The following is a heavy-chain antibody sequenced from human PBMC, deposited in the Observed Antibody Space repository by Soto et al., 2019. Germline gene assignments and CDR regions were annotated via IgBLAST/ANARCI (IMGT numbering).Heavy chain of an antibody. CDR1: GYTFTSYY. CDR2: INPSGGST. CDR3: ARDPGFGDRSPYYYSYMDV. V-gene: IGHV1-46*03. D-gene: IGHD3-10*01. J-gene: IGHJ6*03. Sequence: QVQLVQSGAEVKKPGASVKVSCKESGYTFTSYYMHWVRQAPGQGLDWMGIINPSGGSTSYAQKFQGRVTMTRDTSTSTVYMELSSLRSEDTAVYYCARDPGFGDRSPYYYSYMDVLCKGPTVTVSS.